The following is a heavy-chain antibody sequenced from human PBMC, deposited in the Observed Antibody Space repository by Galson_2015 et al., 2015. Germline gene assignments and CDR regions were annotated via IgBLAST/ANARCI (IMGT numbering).Heavy chain of an antibody. V-gene: IGHV3-53*01. CDR2: IYSGGST. Sequence: SLRLSCAASGFTVSSNYMSWVRQAPGKGLEWVSVIYSGGSTYYADSVKGRFTISRDNSKNTLYLQMNSLRAEDTAVYYCARDHRAVACTGWFDPWGQGTLVTVSS. D-gene: IGHD6-19*01. J-gene: IGHJ5*02. CDR3: ARDHRAVACTGWFDP. CDR1: GFTVSSNY.